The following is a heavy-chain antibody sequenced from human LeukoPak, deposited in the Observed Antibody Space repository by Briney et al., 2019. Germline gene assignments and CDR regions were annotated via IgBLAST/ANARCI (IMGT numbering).Heavy chain of an antibody. D-gene: IGHD4-11*01. CDR3: AKDLYSNYGPADY. Sequence: GGSLRLSCAASGFTFSSYAMSWVRQAPGKGLEWVSTINGGGVNTHYADSVGGRFTISRDNSKNTLFLQMNSLRDEDTAVYYCAKDLYSNYGPADYWGQGNQVTVSS. CDR2: INGGGVNT. CDR1: GFTFSSYA. J-gene: IGHJ4*02. V-gene: IGHV3-23*01.